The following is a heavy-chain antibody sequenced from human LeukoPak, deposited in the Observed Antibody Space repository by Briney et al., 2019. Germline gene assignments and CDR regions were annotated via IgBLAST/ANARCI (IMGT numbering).Heavy chain of an antibody. CDR3: AATNFYDNTGGRGYYFDY. J-gene: IGHJ4*02. D-gene: IGHD3-22*01. CDR2: INPNSGGT. Sequence: ASVKVSCKASGYTFTGYYMHWVRQAPGQGLEWMGWINPNSGGTNYAQKFQGRVTMPRDTSISTAYLELSSLRSEDTAVYYCAATNFYDNTGGRGYYFDYWGQGTLVTVSS. CDR1: GYTFTGYY. V-gene: IGHV1-2*02.